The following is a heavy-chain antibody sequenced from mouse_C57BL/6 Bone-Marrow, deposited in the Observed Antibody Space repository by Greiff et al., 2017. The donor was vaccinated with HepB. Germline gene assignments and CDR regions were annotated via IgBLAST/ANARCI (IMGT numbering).Heavy chain of an antibody. J-gene: IGHJ2*01. CDR3: ARNYDYGRDFDY. Sequence: QVQLKQPGAELVKPGASVKLSCKASGYTFTSYWMHWVKQRPGQGLEWIGMIHPNSGSTNYNEKFKSKATLTVDKSSSTAYMQLSSLTSEDSAVYYCARNYDYGRDFDYWGQGTTLTVSS. CDR2: IHPNSGST. D-gene: IGHD2-4*01. V-gene: IGHV1-64*01. CDR1: GYTFTSYW.